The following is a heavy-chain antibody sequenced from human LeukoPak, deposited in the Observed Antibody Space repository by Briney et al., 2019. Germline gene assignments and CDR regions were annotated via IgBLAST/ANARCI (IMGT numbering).Heavy chain of an antibody. D-gene: IGHD2-15*01. V-gene: IGHV4-34*01. Sequence: SETLSLTCAVYGGSFSGYYWSWIRQPPGKGLEWIGEINHSGSTNYNPSLKSRVTISVDTSKNQFSLKLSSVTAADTAVYYCARASRYCSGGSCYWFDPWGQGTLVTVSS. J-gene: IGHJ5*02. CDR2: INHSGST. CDR1: GGSFSGYY. CDR3: ARASRYCSGGSCYWFDP.